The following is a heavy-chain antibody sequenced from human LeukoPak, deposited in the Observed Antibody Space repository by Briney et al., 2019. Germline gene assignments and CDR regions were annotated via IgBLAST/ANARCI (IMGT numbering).Heavy chain of an antibody. V-gene: IGHV3-23*01. J-gene: IGHJ4*02. Sequence: GGSLRLSCAASGFTFSGYAMSWVRQAPGKGPEWVSGLSGSGGSTFYADSVKGRFTISRDNSKNTLFLQMTSLRADDTAVYYCAKGYDFWSGGVDYWGQGTLVTVSS. D-gene: IGHD3-3*01. CDR2: LSGSGGST. CDR3: AKGYDFWSGGVDY. CDR1: GFTFSGYA.